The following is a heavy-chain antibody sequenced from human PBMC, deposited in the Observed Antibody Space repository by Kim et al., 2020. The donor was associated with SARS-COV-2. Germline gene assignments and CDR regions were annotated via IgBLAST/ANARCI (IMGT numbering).Heavy chain of an antibody. D-gene: IGHD3-16*01. CDR3: ARILGTRFHY. Sequence: DDRYSPSLKSRLTITKDTSKNQVVLTMTNMDPVDTATYYCARILGTRFHYWGQGTLVTVSS. V-gene: IGHV2-5*01. J-gene: IGHJ4*02. CDR2: DD.